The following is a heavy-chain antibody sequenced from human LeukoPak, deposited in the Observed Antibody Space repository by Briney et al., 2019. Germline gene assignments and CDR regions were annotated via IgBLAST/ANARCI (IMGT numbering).Heavy chain of an antibody. J-gene: IGHJ5*02. CDR2: IRYDGSSK. CDR1: GFTFSNYA. CDR3: AKGDTMVRGVININNWFDP. Sequence: GGSLRLSCAASGFTFSNYAMHWVRQAPGKGLEWLAYIRYDGSSKYYADSVKGRFTISRDNSKNTLYLQMNSLRAEDTAVYYCAKGDTMVRGVININNWFDPWGQGTLVTVSS. D-gene: IGHD3-10*01. V-gene: IGHV3-30*02.